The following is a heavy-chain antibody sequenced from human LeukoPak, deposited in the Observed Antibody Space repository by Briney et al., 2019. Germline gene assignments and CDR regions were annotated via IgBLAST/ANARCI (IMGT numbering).Heavy chain of an antibody. J-gene: IGHJ5*02. CDR3: ARLQYCSGTSCYWFDP. CDR1: GGSISSYY. D-gene: IGHD2-2*01. CDR2: IHYSGST. Sequence: SETLSLTCTVSGGSISSYYWSWIRQPPGKGLEWIGYIHYSGSTNYNPSLKSRVTISVDTSKNQFSLRLSSVTAADTAVYYCARLQYCSGTSCYWFDPWGQGTLVTVSS. V-gene: IGHV4-59*12.